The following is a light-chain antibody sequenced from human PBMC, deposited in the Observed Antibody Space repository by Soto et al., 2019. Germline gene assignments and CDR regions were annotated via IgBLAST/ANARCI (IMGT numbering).Light chain of an antibody. V-gene: IGKV3-20*01. Sequence: EIVLTQSPGTLSLSPGERATLSCRASQSVPSNYLAWSQQKPGQAPRLLIYGASSRATGIPDRFSGSGSGTGFTLTISRLEPEDFASYFCQQAKSFPWTFGQGTRVEIK. CDR2: GAS. CDR3: QQAKSFPWT. CDR1: QSVPSNY. J-gene: IGKJ1*01.